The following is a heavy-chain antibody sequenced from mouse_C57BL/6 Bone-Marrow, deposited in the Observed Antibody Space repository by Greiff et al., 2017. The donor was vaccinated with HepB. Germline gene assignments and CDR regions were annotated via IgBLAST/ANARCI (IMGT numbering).Heavy chain of an antibody. D-gene: IGHD2-4*01. CDR1: GFSLTSYG. CDR3: ASEGAYDYLFAY. V-gene: IGHV2-6*01. J-gene: IGHJ3*01. CDR2: IWGVGST. Sequence: VQGVESGPGLVAPSQCLSITCTVSGFSLTSYGVDWVRQSPGKGLEWLGVIWGVGSTNYNLALKSRLSISKDNSKSQVFLKMNSLQTDDTAMYYCASEGAYDYLFAYWGQGTLVTVSA.